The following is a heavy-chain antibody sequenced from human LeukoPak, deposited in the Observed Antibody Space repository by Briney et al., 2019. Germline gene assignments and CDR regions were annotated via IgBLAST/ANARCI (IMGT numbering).Heavy chain of an antibody. J-gene: IGHJ6*02. V-gene: IGHV3-20*01. CDR1: GFTFDDYG. CDR3: ARIPDGGVIIYGCYYYYGMDV. CDR2: INWNGGST. Sequence: GGSLRLSCAASGFTFDDYGMSWVRQAPGKGLEWVSGINWNGGSTGYADSVKGRFTISRDNAKNSLYLQMNSLRAQDTPLYHCARIPDGGVIIYGCYYYYGMDVWGQGTTVTVSS. D-gene: IGHD3-10*01.